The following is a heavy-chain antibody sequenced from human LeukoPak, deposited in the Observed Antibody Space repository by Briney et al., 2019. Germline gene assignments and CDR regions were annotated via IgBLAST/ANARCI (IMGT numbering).Heavy chain of an antibody. CDR1: GFTFSSYG. V-gene: IGHV3-30*18. CDR3: AKAPEYCSGGSCYSETDPDY. Sequence: GGSLRLSCAASGFTFSSYGMHWVRQAPGKGLEWVAVISYGGSNKYYADSVKGRFTISRDNSKNTLYLQMNSLRAEDTAVYYCAKAPEYCSGGSCYSETDPDYWGQGTLVTVSS. D-gene: IGHD2-15*01. CDR2: ISYGGSNK. J-gene: IGHJ4*02.